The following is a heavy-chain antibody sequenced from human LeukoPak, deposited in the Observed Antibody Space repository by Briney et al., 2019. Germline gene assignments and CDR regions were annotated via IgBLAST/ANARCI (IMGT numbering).Heavy chain of an antibody. D-gene: IGHD1-26*01. Sequence: SETLSLTCAVYGGSFSGYYWSWIRQPPGKGLEWIGEINHSGSTNYNPSLKSRVTISVDTSKNQFSLKLSSVTAADTAVYYCARGGSLWELLGGRRRYYFDYWGQGTLVTVSS. CDR1: GGSFSGYY. V-gene: IGHV4-34*01. CDR2: INHSGST. CDR3: ARGGSLWELLGGRRRYYFDY. J-gene: IGHJ4*02.